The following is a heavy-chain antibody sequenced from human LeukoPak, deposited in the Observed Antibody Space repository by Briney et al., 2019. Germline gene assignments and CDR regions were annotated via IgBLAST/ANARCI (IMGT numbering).Heavy chain of an antibody. D-gene: IGHD3-10*01. J-gene: IGHJ4*02. Sequence: PSETQSLTCAVSGYSISSGYYWGWIRQPPGKGLEWIGSIYHSGSTYYNPSLKSRVTISVDTSKNQFSLKLSSVTAADTAVYYCARGRDYYGSGSYSIPYYFDYWGQGTLVTVSS. V-gene: IGHV4-38-2*01. CDR3: ARGRDYYGSGSYSIPYYFDY. CDR2: IYHSGST. CDR1: GYSISSGYY.